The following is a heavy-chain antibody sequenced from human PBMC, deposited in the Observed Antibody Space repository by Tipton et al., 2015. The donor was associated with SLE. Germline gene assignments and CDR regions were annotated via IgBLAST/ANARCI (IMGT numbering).Heavy chain of an antibody. D-gene: IGHD2-8*01. CDR3: ARGGMVYATYYYGMDV. CDR1: GFTFDDYG. J-gene: IGHJ6*02. CDR2: INWNGGST. V-gene: IGHV3-20*01. Sequence: GSLRLSCAASGFTFDDYGMSWVRQAPGKGLEWVSGINWNGGSTGYADSVKGRFTISRDNAKNSLYLQMNSLRAEDTALYHCARGGMVYATYYYGMDVWGQGTTVTVSS.